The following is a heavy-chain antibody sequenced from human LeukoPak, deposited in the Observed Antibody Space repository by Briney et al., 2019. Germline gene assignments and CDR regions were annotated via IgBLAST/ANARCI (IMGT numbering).Heavy chain of an antibody. CDR1: GFSFNTYG. CDR2: ISGNTGNT. CDR3: ARGWYGSDIYFGFDY. V-gene: IGHV1-18*01. Sequence: SVKVSCKTSGFSFNTYGISWVRQAPGQGLEWMGWISGNTGNTNYAQNLQGRLTMTTDTSTSTAYMELRSLRSDDTAIYYCARGWYGSDIYFGFDYWGQGTLVTVSS. J-gene: IGHJ4*02. D-gene: IGHD3-10*01.